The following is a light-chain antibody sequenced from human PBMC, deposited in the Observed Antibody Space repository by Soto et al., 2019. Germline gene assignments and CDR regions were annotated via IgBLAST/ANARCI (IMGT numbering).Light chain of an antibody. J-gene: IGKJ5*01. V-gene: IGKV3-20*01. Sequence: EIVLTQSPGTLSLSPGERATLSCRASQSVSSSYLAWYQQKPGQAPRLLIYGASSRATGLPDRFSGSGSGTDFTLTISRLEPEEFAVYYCQQYCSAPPITFGQGTRLEIK. CDR3: QQYCSAPPIT. CDR1: QSVSSSY. CDR2: GAS.